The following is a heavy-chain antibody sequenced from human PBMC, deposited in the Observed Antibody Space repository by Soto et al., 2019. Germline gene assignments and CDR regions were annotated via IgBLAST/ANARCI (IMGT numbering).Heavy chain of an antibody. V-gene: IGHV3-23*01. CDR1: GFTFNNYA. CDR3: AKGRGGSGSLTPRVDF. J-gene: IGHJ4*02. CDR2: ISGGGDTT. Sequence: EVQLLVSVGGLVQPGGALRLSYAASGFTFNNYAMTWVRQAPGKGLEWVSAISGGGDTTSYADSVKGRFTVSRDGSKNTLYLQMSSLRAEDTALYYCAKGRGGSGSLTPRVDFWGQGTLVTVSS. D-gene: IGHD3-10*01.